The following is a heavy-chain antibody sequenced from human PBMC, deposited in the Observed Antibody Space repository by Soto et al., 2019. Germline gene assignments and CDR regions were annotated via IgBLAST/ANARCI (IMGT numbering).Heavy chain of an antibody. CDR2: ITDTGGDT. V-gene: IGHV3-23*01. J-gene: IGHJ6*02. CDR1: GFTFSNFV. CDR3: TKASSDRHHMDV. Sequence: GGSLRLSCAASGFTFSNFVMRWVRQTPGKGLEWVSTITDTGGDTYYTDSVKGRFTISRDNSKNTLYLQMTSLRAEDTALYYCTKASSDRHHMDVWGQGTTVTVSS.